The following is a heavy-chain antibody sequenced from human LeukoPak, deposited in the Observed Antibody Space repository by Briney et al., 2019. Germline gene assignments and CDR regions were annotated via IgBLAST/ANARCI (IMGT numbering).Heavy chain of an antibody. CDR2: ISSSSSYI. CDR1: GFTFSSYS. V-gene: IGHV3-21*01. CDR3: ARDQGTTYYYDSSGYTFDY. Sequence: GGSLRLSCAASGFTFSSYSMNWVRQAPGKGLEWVSSISSSSSYIYYADSVKGRFTISRDNAKNSLYLQMNRLRAEDTAVYYCARDQGTTYYYDSSGYTFDYWGQGTLVTVSS. J-gene: IGHJ4*02. D-gene: IGHD3-22*01.